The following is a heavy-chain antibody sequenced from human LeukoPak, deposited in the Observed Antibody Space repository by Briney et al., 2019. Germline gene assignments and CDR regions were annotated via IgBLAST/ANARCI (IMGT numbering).Heavy chain of an antibody. CDR3: ARHPFGCYYDSSGLFDY. V-gene: IGHV4-39*01. CDR1: GGSISSSSSY. CDR2: IYYSGST. J-gene: IGHJ4*02. Sequence: SETLSLTCTVSGGSISSSSSYWGWIRQPPGKGLEWIGSIYYSGSTYYNPSLKSRVTISVDTSKNQFSLKLSSVTAADTAVYYCARHPFGCYYDSSGLFDYWGQGTLVTVSS. D-gene: IGHD3-22*01.